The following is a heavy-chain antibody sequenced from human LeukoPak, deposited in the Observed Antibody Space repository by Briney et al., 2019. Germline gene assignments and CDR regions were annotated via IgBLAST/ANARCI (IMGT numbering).Heavy chain of an antibody. CDR3: TTVGLQGYLDTNGYYYFDY. J-gene: IGHJ4*02. V-gene: IGHV3-15*01. Sequence: GRCLRLAWAAAAFTFGNAWMGWVRPPPGEWREWVGRIQKKIDRGTKDYAAAVKGRFTISRDDSKNTLYLQMNSLKSEDTAVYYCTTVGLQGYLDTNGYYYFDYWGQGTLVTVSS. CDR2: IQKKIDRGTK. CDR1: AFTFGNAW. D-gene: IGHD3-22*01.